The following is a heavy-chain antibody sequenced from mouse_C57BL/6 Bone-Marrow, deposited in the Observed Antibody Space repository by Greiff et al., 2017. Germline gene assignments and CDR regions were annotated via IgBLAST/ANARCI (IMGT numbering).Heavy chain of an antibody. CDR2: INPYNGGT. Sequence: VQLQQSGPVLVKPGASVKMSCKASGYTFTDYYMNWVKQSPGKSLEWIGVINPYNGGTSYNQKFKGKATLTVDKSSSTAYMELNSLTSKDSAVYYCARDHYGGSPYGDFDVWGTGTTVTVSS. CDR3: ARDHYGGSPYGDFDV. CDR1: GYTFTDYY. D-gene: IGHD1-1*01. V-gene: IGHV1-19*01. J-gene: IGHJ1*03.